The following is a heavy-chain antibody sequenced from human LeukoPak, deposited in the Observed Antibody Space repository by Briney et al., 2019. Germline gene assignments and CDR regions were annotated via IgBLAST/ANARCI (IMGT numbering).Heavy chain of an antibody. CDR2: IHYSGST. CDR3: ARQGVSSYQYFFDY. CDR1: GGSISSYF. V-gene: IGHV4-59*08. D-gene: IGHD3-22*01. J-gene: IGHJ4*02. Sequence: SETLSLTCTVSGGSISSYFWSWIRQTPGKGLEWIGDIHYSGSTNYNPSLKSRVTISVDTSKNQFSLKLTSVAAADTAVYYCARQGVSSYQYFFDYWGQGTLVTVSS.